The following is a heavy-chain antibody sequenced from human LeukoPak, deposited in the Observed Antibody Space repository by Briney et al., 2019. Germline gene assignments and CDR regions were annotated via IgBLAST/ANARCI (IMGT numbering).Heavy chain of an antibody. CDR1: GFTFSSYA. J-gene: IGHJ4*02. V-gene: IGHV3-23*01. D-gene: IGHD5-12*01. CDR2: SSGSGGST. CDR3: ARISRGYSGYDTSDY. Sequence: GGPLRLSCAASGFTFSSYAMSWLPRSPGKGLEWVSASSGSGGSTYYADSVKGRFTISRDNSKNTLYLQMNSLRAEDTAVYYCARISRGYSGYDTSDYWGQGTLVTVSS.